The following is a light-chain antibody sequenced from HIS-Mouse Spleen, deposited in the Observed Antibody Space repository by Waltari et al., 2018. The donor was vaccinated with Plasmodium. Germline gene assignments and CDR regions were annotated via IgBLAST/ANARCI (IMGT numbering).Light chain of an antibody. V-gene: IGKV3-15*01. Sequence: DIVMTQSPDPLSVSPGERATLSCRASHSVSSNLAWYQQKPGQAPRPLIYGASTRATGIPARFSGSGSGTEFTLTISSLQSEDFAVYYCQQYNNWSFTFGPGTKVDIK. J-gene: IGKJ3*01. CDR3: QQYNNWSFT. CDR1: HSVSSN. CDR2: GAS.